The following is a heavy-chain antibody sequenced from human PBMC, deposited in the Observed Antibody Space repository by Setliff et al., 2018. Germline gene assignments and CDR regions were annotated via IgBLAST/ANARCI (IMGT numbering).Heavy chain of an antibody. CDR1: GGSISGASIRGYY. J-gene: IGHJ4*02. V-gene: IGHV4-61*08. Sequence: LSLTCTVSGGSISGASIRGYYWSWIRQPPGKGLEFIGYVYYSGTTNYDPSLKSRVTISVDTSKNQFSLKLTSVTAADAAVYYCARGRNIAARLFDSWGQGTRVTVSS. CDR3: ARGRNIAARLFDS. CDR2: VYYSGTT. D-gene: IGHD6-6*01.